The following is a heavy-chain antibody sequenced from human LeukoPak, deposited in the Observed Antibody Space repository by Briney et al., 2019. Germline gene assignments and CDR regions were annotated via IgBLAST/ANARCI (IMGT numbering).Heavy chain of an antibody. CDR2: IIPIFGTA. V-gene: IGHV1-69*05. D-gene: IGHD3-22*01. Sequence: ASVKVSCKASGGTFSSYAISWVRQAPGQGLEWMGGIIPIFGTANYAQKFQGRVTITTDESTSTAYMELSSLRSEDTAVYYCARGEVDYYDSSGYLPLYWFDYWGQGTLVTVSS. CDR1: GGTFSSYA. J-gene: IGHJ4*02. CDR3: ARGEVDYYDSSGYLPLYWFDY.